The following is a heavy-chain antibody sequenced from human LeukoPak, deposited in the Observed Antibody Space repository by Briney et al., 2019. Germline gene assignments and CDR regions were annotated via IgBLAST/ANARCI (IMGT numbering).Heavy chain of an antibody. J-gene: IGHJ4*02. CDR1: GYTFTSYD. CDR2: MNPNSGNT. D-gene: IGHD1-26*01. CDR3: ARGRGGSYYFDY. Sequence: GASVKVFCRASGYTFTSYDINWVRQASGQGLEWMGWMNPNSGNTVYAQKFQGRVTMTRNTSISTAYMELSSLRSEDTAVYYCARGRGGSYYFDYWGQGTLVTVSS. V-gene: IGHV1-8*01.